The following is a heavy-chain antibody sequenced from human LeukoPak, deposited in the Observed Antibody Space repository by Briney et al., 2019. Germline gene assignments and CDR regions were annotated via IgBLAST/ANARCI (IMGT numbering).Heavy chain of an antibody. CDR1: GGSFSGYY. J-gene: IGHJ4*02. Sequence: SETLSLTCAVYGGSFSGYYWSWIRQPPGKGLEWIGEINHSGSTNYNPSLKSRVTISVDTSKNQFSLELSSVTAADTAVYYCARASIAARNFDYWGQGTLVTVSS. CDR2: INHSGST. V-gene: IGHV4-34*01. CDR3: ARASIAARNFDY. D-gene: IGHD6-6*01.